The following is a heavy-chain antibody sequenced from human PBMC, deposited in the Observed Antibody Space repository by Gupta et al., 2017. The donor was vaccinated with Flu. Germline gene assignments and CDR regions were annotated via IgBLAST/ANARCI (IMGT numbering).Heavy chain of an antibody. J-gene: IGHJ5*02. CDR3: ARVPRYLIGCGDSGNWFDP. D-gene: IGHD3-10*01. CDR1: GYTFTSHG. Sequence: QVQLVQSGAEVKKPGASVKVSCKASGYTFTSHGISWVRQAPGQGLEWMGWISAYNGNTNYAQKIQGRGTMTTDTSTSKAYMELRSLRSDETAVYSGARVPRYLIGCGDSGNWFDPGGHGTMVTVSS. V-gene: IGHV1-18*01. CDR2: ISAYNGNT.